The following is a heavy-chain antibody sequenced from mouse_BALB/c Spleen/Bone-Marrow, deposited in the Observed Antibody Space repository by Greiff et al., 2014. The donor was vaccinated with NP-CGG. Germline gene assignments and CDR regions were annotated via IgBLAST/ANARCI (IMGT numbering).Heavy chain of an antibody. CDR1: GYTFTSYW. J-gene: IGHJ2*01. Sequence: VKLVESGAELARPGASVKLSCKASGYTFTSYWMQWVKQRPGQGLEWIGAIYPGDGDTTYTQKFKGKATLTADKSSSTAYMQLSGLASEDSGVYYCARGAAFDYWGQGTTLTVSS. CDR2: IYPGDGDT. V-gene: IGHV1-87*01. CDR3: ARGAAFDY.